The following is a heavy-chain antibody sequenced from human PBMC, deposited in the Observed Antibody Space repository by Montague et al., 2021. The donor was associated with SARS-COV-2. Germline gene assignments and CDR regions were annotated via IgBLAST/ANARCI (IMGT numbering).Heavy chain of an antibody. CDR1: GGSFSGYH. V-gene: IGHV4-34*01. CDR2: INHGGIT. Sequence: SETLSLTCAVYGGSFSGYHWYWSRQPPGKGLEWMGEINHGGITNYNPSLNSRLTISSDTSKNQFSLKLTSVAAADKAVYYCSGRRDGVVPSPMLGVGPYYSYYFIDVWGQGTTVTVSS. J-gene: IGHJ6*01. D-gene: IGHD3-10*01. CDR3: SGRRDGVVPSPMLGVGPYYSYYFIDV.